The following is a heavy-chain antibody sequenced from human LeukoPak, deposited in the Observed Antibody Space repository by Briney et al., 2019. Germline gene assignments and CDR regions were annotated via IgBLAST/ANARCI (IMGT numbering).Heavy chain of an antibody. V-gene: IGHV4-4*02. Sequence: SETLSLTCAVSTDSITSNWWSWVRQPPGKGLEWIGEVHKSGSTNYYPSLQSRVTISIDKSKNQIALELTSVTAADTAVYYCAREGGSGSYGKNDYWGQGTLVTVSS. J-gene: IGHJ4*02. CDR3: AREGGSGSYGKNDY. D-gene: IGHD1-26*01. CDR1: TDSITSNW. CDR2: VHKSGST.